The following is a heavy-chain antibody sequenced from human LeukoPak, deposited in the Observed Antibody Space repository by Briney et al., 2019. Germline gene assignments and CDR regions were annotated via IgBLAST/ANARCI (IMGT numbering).Heavy chain of an antibody. CDR1: GFTVSSNY. Sequence: GSLRLSCAASGFTVSSNYMSWVRQAPGKGLEWVSVIYSGGSTYYADSVKGRFTISRDNSKNTLYLQMNSLRAEDTAVYYCAKSLGLPIIAPFDYWGQGTLVTVCS. V-gene: IGHV3-66*01. CDR2: IYSGGST. CDR3: AKSLGLPIIAPFDY. J-gene: IGHJ4*02. D-gene: IGHD6-13*01.